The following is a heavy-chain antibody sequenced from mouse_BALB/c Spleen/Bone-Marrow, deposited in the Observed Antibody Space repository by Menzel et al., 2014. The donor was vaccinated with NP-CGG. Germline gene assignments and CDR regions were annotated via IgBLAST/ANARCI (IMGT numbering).Heavy chain of an antibody. J-gene: IGHJ2*01. CDR2: INPSTGYT. Sequence: LQESGAELAKPGASVKMSCKASGYTFTNYWMHWVKQRPGQGLEWIGYINPSTGYTEYNQKSKDKATLTADKSSSTAYMQLSSLTSEDSAVYYCARIYYYGRDYWGQGTTLTVSS. CDR1: GYTFTNYW. D-gene: IGHD1-1*01. CDR3: ARIYYYGRDY. V-gene: IGHV1-7*01.